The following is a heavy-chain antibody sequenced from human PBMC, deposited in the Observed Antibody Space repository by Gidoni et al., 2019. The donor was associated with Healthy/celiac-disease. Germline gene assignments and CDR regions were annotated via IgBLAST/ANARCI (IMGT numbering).Heavy chain of an antibody. D-gene: IGHD1-26*01. CDR3: ARDRAPSTYSGSAPKPRPFDP. CDR2: ISSSSSYI. J-gene: IGHJ5*02. V-gene: IGHV3-21*01. Sequence: EVQLVESGGGLVKPGGSLRLSCAASGFTFSSYSMNWVRQAPGKGLEWVSSISSSSSYIYYADSVKGRCTISRDNAKNSLYLQMNSLRAEDTAVYYCARDRAPSTYSGSAPKPRPFDPWGQGTLVTVSS. CDR1: GFTFSSYS.